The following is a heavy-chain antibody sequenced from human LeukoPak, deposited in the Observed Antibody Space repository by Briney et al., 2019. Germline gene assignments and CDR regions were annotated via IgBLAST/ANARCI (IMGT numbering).Heavy chain of an antibody. CDR3: ARKYGDYSGDWFDP. Sequence: PGGSLRLSCAASGFTVSSNYMSWVRQAPGKGLEWVSVIYSGGSTYYADPVKGRFAISRDNSKNTLYLQMNSLRAEDTAVYYCARKYGDYSGDWFDPWGQGTLVTVSS. CDR1: GFTVSSNY. V-gene: IGHV3-53*01. CDR2: IYSGGST. D-gene: IGHD4-17*01. J-gene: IGHJ5*02.